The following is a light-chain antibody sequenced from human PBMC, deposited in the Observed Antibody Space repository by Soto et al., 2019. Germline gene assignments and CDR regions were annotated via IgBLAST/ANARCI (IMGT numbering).Light chain of an antibody. Sequence: DIQMTQSPSTLSASVGDRVTITCRASQSISSWLAWYQQKPGKAPKLLIYDASSLESGVPSRCSGSGSGTEFTLTISILQPDDFATYYCQHYNSYSWTFGQGTKVEIK. CDR1: QSISSW. CDR3: QHYNSYSWT. J-gene: IGKJ1*01. V-gene: IGKV1-5*01. CDR2: DAS.